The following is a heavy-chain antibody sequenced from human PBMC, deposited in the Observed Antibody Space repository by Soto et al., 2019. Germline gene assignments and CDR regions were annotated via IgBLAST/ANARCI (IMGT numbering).Heavy chain of an antibody. CDR3: AKGVRSYYYYGMDV. Sequence: GGSLRLSCAASGFTFKTYSMNWVRQAPGKGLEWVSYISETSIAIYYRDSVKGRFTISRDNAKNTMYLQMNSLRAEDTAVYYCAKGVRSYYYYGMDVWGQGTTVTVSS. V-gene: IGHV3-48*04. D-gene: IGHD3-22*01. CDR2: ISETSIAI. CDR1: GFTFKTYS. J-gene: IGHJ6*02.